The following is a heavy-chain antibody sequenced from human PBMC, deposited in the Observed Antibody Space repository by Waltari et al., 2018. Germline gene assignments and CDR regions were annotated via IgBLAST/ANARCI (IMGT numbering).Heavy chain of an antibody. V-gene: IGHV3-30*18. D-gene: IGHD6-19*01. J-gene: IGHJ4*02. Sequence: QVQLVESGGGVVQPGRSLRLSCAASGFTFSNYGMHWVRQAPGKGLVWVAVLSYDGSNKFYADSVKGRFTISRDNSNNTLYLQMSSLRTEDTGVYYCAKDGSGWYSAGLDYWGQGTLVTVSS. CDR2: LSYDGSNK. CDR3: AKDGSGWYSAGLDY. CDR1: GFTFSNYG.